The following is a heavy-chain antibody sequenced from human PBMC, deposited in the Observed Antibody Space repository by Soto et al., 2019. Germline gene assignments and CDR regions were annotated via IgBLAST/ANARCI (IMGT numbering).Heavy chain of an antibody. CDR3: AREGGYSGYDYYPGMDV. J-gene: IGHJ6*02. V-gene: IGHV3-66*01. Sequence: EVPLVESGGGLVQPGGSLRLSCAASGFTVSSNYMSWVRQAPGKGLEWVSVIYSGGSTYYADSVKGRFTISRDNSKNTLYLQMNSLRAEDTAVYYCAREGGYSGYDYYPGMDVWGQGTTVTVSS. CDR1: GFTVSSNY. D-gene: IGHD1-26*01. CDR2: IYSGGST.